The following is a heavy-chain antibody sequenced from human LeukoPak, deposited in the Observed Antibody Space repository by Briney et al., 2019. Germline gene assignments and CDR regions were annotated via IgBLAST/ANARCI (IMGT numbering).Heavy chain of an antibody. V-gene: IGHV3-23*01. D-gene: IGHD5-12*01. CDR1: GFTFSSYA. CDR3: AKDLDIVATITGN. Sequence: GGSLRLSCAASGFTFSSYAMSWVRQAPGKGLEWVSGVSGSGGSTYYADSVKGRFTISRDNSKNTLYLQMNSLRAEDTAVYYCAKDLDIVATITGNWGQGTPVTVSS. J-gene: IGHJ4*02. CDR2: VSGSGGST.